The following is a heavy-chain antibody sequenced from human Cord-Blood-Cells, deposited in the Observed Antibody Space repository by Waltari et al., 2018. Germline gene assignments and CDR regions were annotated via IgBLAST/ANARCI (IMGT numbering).Heavy chain of an antibody. CDR3: ATGSAAGIYYFDY. J-gene: IGHJ4*02. Sequence: QVQLVQSGAEVKKPGASVKVSCKVSGYTLTELSMHWVRRAPGKGLEWTGGFDPKDGETIYAQEFQGRVTMTEETSTDTAYMELSGLRSEDTAVYYCATGSAAGIYYFDYWGQGTLVTVSS. CDR1: GYTLTELS. CDR2: FDPKDGET. V-gene: IGHV1-24*01. D-gene: IGHD6-13*01.